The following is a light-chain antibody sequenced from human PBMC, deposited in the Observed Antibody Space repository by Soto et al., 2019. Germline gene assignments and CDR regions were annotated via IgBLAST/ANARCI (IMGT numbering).Light chain of an antibody. Sequence: DVVLTQSPLSLSVTVGQPASLSCRSSQSLIYRDGNTYLNWFHQRPGQSPRRLIYRVSNRDSGVPGRFSGSGSGTDFTLTISSVEAEDVGVYYCMQGTHWPELTFGGGTKVEIK. J-gene: IGKJ4*01. CDR3: MQGTHWPELT. V-gene: IGKV2-30*01. CDR2: RVS. CDR1: QSLIYRDGNTY.